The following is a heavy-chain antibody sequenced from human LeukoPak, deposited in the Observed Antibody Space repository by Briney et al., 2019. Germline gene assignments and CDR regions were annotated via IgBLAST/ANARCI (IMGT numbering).Heavy chain of an antibody. CDR3: ASLAN. CDR1: GFTFSSYG. V-gene: IGHV3-30*03. J-gene: IGHJ4*02. CDR2: ISYDGSNK. Sequence: GGSLRLSCAASGFTFSSYGMHWVRQAPGKGLEWVAVISYDGSNKYYADSVKGRFTISRDNSKNTPYLQMNSLRAEDTAVYYCASLANWGQGTLVTVSS.